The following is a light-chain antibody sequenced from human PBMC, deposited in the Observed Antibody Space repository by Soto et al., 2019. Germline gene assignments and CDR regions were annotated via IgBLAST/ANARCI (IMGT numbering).Light chain of an antibody. J-gene: IGKJ3*01. V-gene: IGKV3-11*01. Sequence: EIVLTQSPATLSLSPGERATLSCRASQSVRSYLAWYQQKPGQAPRLLIYDASNRATGIPARFSGSGSGTDLTLSINGLEPEDFAVYYCQQRNMWLTFGPGTRVEIK. CDR1: QSVRSY. CDR2: DAS. CDR3: QQRNMWLT.